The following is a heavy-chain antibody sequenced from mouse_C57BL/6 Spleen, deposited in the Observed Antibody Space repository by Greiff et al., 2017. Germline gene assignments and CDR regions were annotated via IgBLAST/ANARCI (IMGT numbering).Heavy chain of an antibody. CDR2: IDPADSDT. V-gene: IGHV1-59*01. D-gene: IGHD1-1*01. CDR3: ERHSSSYWYFDV. CDR1: GYTFTSYW. Sequence: QVQLQQPGAELVRPGTSVKLSCKASGYTFTSYWMHWVKQRPGQGLEWIGGIDPADSDTNYNPKFKGKATLTVDTSSSTAHRHLTAMTSAVSAVYCCERHSSSYWYFDVWGTGTTVTVSS. J-gene: IGHJ1*03.